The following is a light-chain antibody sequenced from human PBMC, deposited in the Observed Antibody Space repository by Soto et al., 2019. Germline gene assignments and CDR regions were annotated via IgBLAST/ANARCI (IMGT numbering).Light chain of an antibody. CDR2: GAS. CDR3: QQYGGSPPYT. Sequence: EIVLTQSPGTLSLSPGERATLSCRASRSISSTYLAWYQQKPGQAPRLLIYGASSRATGIPDRFSGSGSGTDFTLTISRLEPEAFAVYYCQQYGGSPPYTFGQGTKLAIK. V-gene: IGKV3-20*01. CDR1: RSISSTY. J-gene: IGKJ2*01.